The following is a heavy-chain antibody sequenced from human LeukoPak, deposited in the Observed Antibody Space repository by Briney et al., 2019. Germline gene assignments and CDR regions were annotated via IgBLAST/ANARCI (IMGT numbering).Heavy chain of an antibody. J-gene: IGHJ4*02. CDR3: ARLGDPDY. D-gene: IGHD1-26*01. V-gene: IGHV3-30*04. CDR2: ISYDGSNK. Sequence: PGGSLRLSCAASGFTFSNYAMHWVRQAPGKGLEWAAFISYDGSNKYYADSVKGRFTISRDNSKNTVYLQMNSLRAEDTAVYYCARLGDPDYWGQGTLVTVSS. CDR1: GFTFSNYA.